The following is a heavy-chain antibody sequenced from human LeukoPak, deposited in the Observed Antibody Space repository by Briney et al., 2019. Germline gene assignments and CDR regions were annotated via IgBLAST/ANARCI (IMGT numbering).Heavy chain of an antibody. CDR3: ASNAYYYDSSGYQFDY. CDR2: IIPIFGTA. Sequence: SVKVSCKASGGTFSSYAISWVRQAPGQGLEWMGGIIPIFGTANYAQKFQGRVTITADKSTSTAYMELSSLRSEDTAVYYCASNAYYYDSSGYQFDYWGQGTLVTVSS. V-gene: IGHV1-69*06. J-gene: IGHJ4*02. CDR1: GGTFSSYA. D-gene: IGHD3-22*01.